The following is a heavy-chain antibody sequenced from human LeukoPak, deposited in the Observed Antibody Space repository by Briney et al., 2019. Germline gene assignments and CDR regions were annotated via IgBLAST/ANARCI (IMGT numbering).Heavy chain of an antibody. CDR3: ARHLRSSYDSSGYMPPGFDY. D-gene: IGHD3-22*01. CDR2: IYPGDSDT. CDR1: GYSFTSYW. V-gene: IGHV5-51*01. Sequence: GESLKISCKGSGYSFTSYWIGWVRQMPGKGLEWMGIIYPGDSDTRYSPSFQGRVTISADKSISTAYLQWSSLKASDTAMYYCARHLRSSYDSSGYMPPGFDYWGQGTLVTVSS. J-gene: IGHJ4*02.